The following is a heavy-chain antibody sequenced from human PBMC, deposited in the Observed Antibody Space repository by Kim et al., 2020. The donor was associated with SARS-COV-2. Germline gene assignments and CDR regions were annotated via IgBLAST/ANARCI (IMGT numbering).Heavy chain of an antibody. Sequence: GESLKISCKGSGYSFTSYWIGWVRPLPGPGLSFLFILYPFDSDTRYSPSFQGQVTISADKSISTAYLQWSSLKASDTAMYYCARDSPGTLNDSSGYYPFDYCGQGTLVTVSS. V-gene: IGHV5-51*01. CDR2: LYPFDSDT. CDR1: GYSFTSYW. J-gene: IGHJ4*02. CDR3: ARDSPGTLNDSSGYYPFDY. D-gene: IGHD3-22*01.